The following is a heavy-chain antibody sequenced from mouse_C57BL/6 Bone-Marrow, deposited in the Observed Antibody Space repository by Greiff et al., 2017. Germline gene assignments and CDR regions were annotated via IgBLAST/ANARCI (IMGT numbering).Heavy chain of an antibody. V-gene: IGHV1-50*01. CDR3: AREGRLWYFDV. J-gene: IGHJ1*03. Sequence: QVQLQQPGAELVKPGASVKLSCKASGYTFTSYWMQWVKQRPGQGLEWIGEIDPSDSYTNYNQKFKGKATLTVDPSSSTAYMQRSSLTSEDSAVYYCAREGRLWYFDVWGTGTTVTVSS. CDR1: GYTFTSYW. CDR2: IDPSDSYT. D-gene: IGHD1-1*01.